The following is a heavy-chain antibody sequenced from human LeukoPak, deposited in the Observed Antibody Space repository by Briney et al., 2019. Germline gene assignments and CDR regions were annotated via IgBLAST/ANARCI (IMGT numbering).Heavy chain of an antibody. Sequence: PSETLSLTCTVSGGSISSSSYYWGWIRQPPGKGLEWIGSIYYSGNTYFNPSLKGRVTMSVDTSKNQFSLKLSSVTAADTAVYYCARQPKTHDAFDSWGQGTLVTVSS. J-gene: IGHJ4*02. CDR2: IYYSGNT. V-gene: IGHV4-39*01. CDR3: ARQPKTHDAFDS. CDR1: GGSISSSSYY.